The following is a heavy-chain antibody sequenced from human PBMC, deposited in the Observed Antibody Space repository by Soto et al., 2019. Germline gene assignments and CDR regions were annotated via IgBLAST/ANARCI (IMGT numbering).Heavy chain of an antibody. V-gene: IGHV1-2*04. CDR3: ARGFYYYYYGMDV. CDR1: GYTFTGYY. Sequence: ASVKVSCKASGYTFTGYYMHWVRQAPGQGLEWMGWINPNSGGTNYAQKFQGWVTMTRDTSISTAYMELSRPRSDDTAVYYCARGFYYYYYGMDVWGQGTTVTVSS. CDR2: INPNSGGT. J-gene: IGHJ6*02.